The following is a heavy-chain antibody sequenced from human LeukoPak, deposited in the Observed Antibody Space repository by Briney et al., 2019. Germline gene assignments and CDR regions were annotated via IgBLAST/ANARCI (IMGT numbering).Heavy chain of an antibody. V-gene: IGHV1-2*02. Sequence: GASVKVSCKASGYTFTGYYMHWVRQAPGQGLEWMGWINPNSGGTNYAQKFQGRVTMTRDTSISTAYMELSRLRSDDTAVYYCARGHCSSTSCYNYYYYYMDVWGKGTTVTVSS. D-gene: IGHD2-2*02. CDR3: ARGHCSSTSCYNYYYYYMDV. CDR2: INPNSGGT. CDR1: GYTFTGYY. J-gene: IGHJ6*03.